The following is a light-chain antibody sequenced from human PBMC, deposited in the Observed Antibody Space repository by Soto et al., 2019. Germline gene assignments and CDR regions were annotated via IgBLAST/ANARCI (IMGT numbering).Light chain of an antibody. V-gene: IGKV3-15*01. CDR1: QSVSSN. CDR2: GAS. CDR3: QQYNTWLFT. J-gene: IGKJ3*01. Sequence: EIVMTQSPATLSVSPGERATLSCRASQSVSSNLAWYQQKPGQAPRLLIHGASTRATGIPARFSGSGSGTKFPLTISTLQSEDFAVYYCQQYNTWLFTFAPGPRVDTK.